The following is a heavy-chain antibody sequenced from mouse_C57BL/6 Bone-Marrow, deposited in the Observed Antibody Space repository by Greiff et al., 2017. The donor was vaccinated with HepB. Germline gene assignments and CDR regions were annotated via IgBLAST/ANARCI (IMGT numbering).Heavy chain of an antibody. CDR3: ARLYGRVRENRYYFDY. V-gene: IGHV1-64*01. Sequence: VQLQQPGAELVKPGASVKLSCKASGYTFTSYWMHWVKQRPGQGLEWIGMIHPNSGSTNYNEKFKSKATLTVDKSSSTAYMQLSSLTSEDSAVYYCARLYGRVRENRYYFDYWGQGTTLTVSS. D-gene: IGHD1-1*01. CDR1: GYTFTSYW. J-gene: IGHJ2*01. CDR2: IHPNSGST.